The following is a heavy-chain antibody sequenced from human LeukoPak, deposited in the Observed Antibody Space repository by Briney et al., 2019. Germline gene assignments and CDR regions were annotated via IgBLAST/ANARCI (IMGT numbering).Heavy chain of an antibody. J-gene: IGHJ4*02. CDR3: TRDHTGAPPNWSNG. CDR2: ISAYNRDT. Sequence: ASVKDSSKSSGYTSTTYGRTWLRQAPGQGLEWMGWISAYNRDTNYAQKLQGRVTITTDTSTRTAYMELRRQSSDDTAVYYCTRDHTGAPPNWSNGWGQGTLVTVSS. CDR1: GYTSTTYG. D-gene: IGHD2-8*01. V-gene: IGHV1-18*01.